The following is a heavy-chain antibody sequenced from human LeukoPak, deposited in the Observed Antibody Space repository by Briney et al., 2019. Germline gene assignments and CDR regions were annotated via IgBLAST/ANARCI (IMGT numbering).Heavy chain of an antibody. CDR3: ARGSTYYDSSGQVPFDY. D-gene: IGHD3-22*01. Sequence: GGSLRLSCAASGFTFSTYSMNWVRKAPGKGLEWVSYISSSSSTIYYADSVKGRFTISRDNAKNSLYLQMNSLRAEDTAVYYCARGSTYYDSSGQVPFDYWGQGTLVTVSS. CDR2: ISSSSSTI. V-gene: IGHV3-48*01. J-gene: IGHJ4*02. CDR1: GFTFSTYS.